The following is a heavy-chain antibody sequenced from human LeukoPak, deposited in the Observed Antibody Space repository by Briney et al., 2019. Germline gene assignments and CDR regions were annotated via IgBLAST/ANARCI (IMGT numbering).Heavy chain of an antibody. D-gene: IGHD3-10*01. J-gene: IGHJ4*02. Sequence: PGGSLRLSCTTSGFIFGVYILNWVGKAPGKGLGGVGYIRAKIHDGTTDFAASVKGRFTISRDDSKSIAYLQMTSLKSEDTAVYYCSRGQKDPYGPEFDYWGQGTPVTVSS. CDR3: SRGQKDPYGPEFDY. CDR1: GFIFGVYI. V-gene: IGHV3-49*04. CDR2: IRAKIHDGTT.